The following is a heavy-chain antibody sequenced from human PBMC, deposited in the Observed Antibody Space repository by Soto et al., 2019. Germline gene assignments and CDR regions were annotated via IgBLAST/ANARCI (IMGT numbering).Heavy chain of an antibody. J-gene: IGHJ4*02. V-gene: IGHV1-69*12. D-gene: IGHD3-16*01. CDR1: GGTFSSYA. CDR3: AGDTSRGY. CDR2: IIPIFGTA. Sequence: QVQLVQSGAEVKKPGSSVKVSCKASGGTFSSYAISWVRQAPGQGLEWMGGIIPIFGTANYAQKCQGRVTSSANEATSKAYIELSSLRSEDTAVYYCAGDTSRGYWGQGTLVTVSS.